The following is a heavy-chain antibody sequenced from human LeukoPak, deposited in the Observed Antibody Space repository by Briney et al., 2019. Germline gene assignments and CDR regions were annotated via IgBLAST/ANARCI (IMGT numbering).Heavy chain of an antibody. Sequence: PSETLSLTCTVSGGSISSSSYYWGWIRQPPGKGLEWIGSIYYSGSTYYNPSLKSRVTISVDTSKNQFSLKLSSVTAADTAVYYCERGTSSWYLYFDYWGQGTLVTVSS. CDR1: GGSISSSSYY. CDR3: ERGTSSWYLYFDY. J-gene: IGHJ4*02. V-gene: IGHV4-39*01. D-gene: IGHD6-13*01. CDR2: IYYSGST.